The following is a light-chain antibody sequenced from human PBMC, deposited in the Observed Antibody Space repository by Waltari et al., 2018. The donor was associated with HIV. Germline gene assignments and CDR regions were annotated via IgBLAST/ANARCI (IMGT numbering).Light chain of an antibody. Sequence: AVVTQEPSLTVSPGGTVTLTCGSSTGAVTSGHYPYWFQQKPGQAPRTLIYDTTNRPSWTPARFSGFLLGDKAVLPLSGAQPGDEAQYYCLLSYGNSRPVVFGGGTKLTVL. CDR2: DTT. CDR3: LLSYGNSRPVV. J-gene: IGLJ3*02. V-gene: IGLV7-46*01. CDR1: TGAVTSGHY.